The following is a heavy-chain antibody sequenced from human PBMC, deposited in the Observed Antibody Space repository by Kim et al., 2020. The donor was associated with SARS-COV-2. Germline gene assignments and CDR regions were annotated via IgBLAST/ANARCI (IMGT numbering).Heavy chain of an antibody. J-gene: IGHJ4*02. D-gene: IGHD3-22*01. CDR3: AKINYYDSSGYPN. V-gene: IGHV3-23*01. Sequence: YADSVKGRFTICRDNSKNTLYLQMNSLRAEDTAVYYCAKINYYDSSGYPNWGQGTLVTVSS.